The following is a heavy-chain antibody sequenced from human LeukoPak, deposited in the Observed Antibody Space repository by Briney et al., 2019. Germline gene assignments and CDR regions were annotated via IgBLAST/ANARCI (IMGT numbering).Heavy chain of an antibody. D-gene: IGHD2-21*01. CDR1: GFTLGDYA. J-gene: IGHJ4*02. CDR3: TRDPYGYFDY. Sequence: GGSLRLSCTASGFTLGDYAMSWVRQAPGKGLEWVGFIRSKAYGGTTEYAASVKGRFTISRDDSKSIAYLQMNSLKTEDTAVYYCTRDPYGYFDYWGQGTLVTVSS. V-gene: IGHV3-49*04. CDR2: IRSKAYGGTT.